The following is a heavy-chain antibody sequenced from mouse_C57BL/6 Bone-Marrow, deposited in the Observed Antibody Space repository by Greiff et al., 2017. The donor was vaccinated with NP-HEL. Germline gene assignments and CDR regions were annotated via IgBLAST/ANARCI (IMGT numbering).Heavy chain of an antibody. CDR2: IDPSASYT. V-gene: IGHV1-69*01. Sequence: QVQLQQPGAELVMPGASVKLSCKASGYTFTSYWMHWVKQRPGQGLEWIGEIDPSASYTNYNQKFKGKSTLTVDKSSSTAYMQLSSLTSEDSAVYYCARLSYDGYYGFDYWGQGTTLTVSS. CDR3: ARLSYDGYYGFDY. J-gene: IGHJ2*01. D-gene: IGHD2-3*01. CDR1: GYTFTSYW.